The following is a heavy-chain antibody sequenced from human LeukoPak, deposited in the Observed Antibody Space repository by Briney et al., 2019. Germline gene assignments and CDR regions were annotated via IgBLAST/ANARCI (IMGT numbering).Heavy chain of an antibody. Sequence: GGSLSLXCAASKFSFSTYPMNWVRQAPGKGLESVSTISGSGGNTYYADSVKGRFTISRDNSKNTLYLQMTSLRAEDTAIYYCAKERPQTTSFDYWGQGTLVTVSS. V-gene: IGHV3-23*01. CDR2: ISGSGGNT. J-gene: IGHJ4*02. CDR3: AKERPQTTSFDY. CDR1: KFSFSTYP. D-gene: IGHD2/OR15-2a*01.